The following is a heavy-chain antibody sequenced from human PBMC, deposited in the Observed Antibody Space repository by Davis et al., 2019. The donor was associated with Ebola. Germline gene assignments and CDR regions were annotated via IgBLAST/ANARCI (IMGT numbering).Heavy chain of an antibody. J-gene: IGHJ4*02. Sequence: SVKVSCKASGDTFSNSVFSWVRQAPGRGLEWMGGIILAFGTVTYAQSFHDRVTIIADESTRTVYMELSTLRSDDTAVYYCATVHFGVISDYYFDYWGQGTLVTVSS. CDR3: ATVHFGVISDYYFDY. CDR2: IILAFGTV. D-gene: IGHD3-16*01. V-gene: IGHV1-69*13. CDR1: GDTFSNSV.